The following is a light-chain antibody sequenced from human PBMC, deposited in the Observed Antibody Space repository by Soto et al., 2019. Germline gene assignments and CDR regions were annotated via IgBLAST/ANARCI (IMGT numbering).Light chain of an antibody. Sequence: ETVLTQSPGTVSLSPGESATLSCRASQSIGKSYLAWFQHKPGQAPRLLIYGASTRATGIPDRFRGSRSGTYFTLPVSRLESEDFAVDYCQQYAESPLTFGGGTKVEIK. CDR2: GAS. CDR1: QSIGKSY. J-gene: IGKJ4*01. V-gene: IGKV3-20*01. CDR3: QQYAESPLT.